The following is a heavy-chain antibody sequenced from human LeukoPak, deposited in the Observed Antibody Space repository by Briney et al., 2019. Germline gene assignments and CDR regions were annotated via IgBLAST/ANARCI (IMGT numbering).Heavy chain of an antibody. Sequence: PSETLSLTCTVSGGSISSYYWSWIRQPPGKGLEWIGYIYYSGSTNYNPSLKSRLTISVDTSKNQFSLKLRSVTAADTAVYYCARGGTRLYFQHWGQGTLVTVSS. D-gene: IGHD3-16*01. V-gene: IGHV4-59*01. CDR3: ARGGTRLYFQH. CDR1: GGSISSYY. CDR2: IYYSGST. J-gene: IGHJ1*01.